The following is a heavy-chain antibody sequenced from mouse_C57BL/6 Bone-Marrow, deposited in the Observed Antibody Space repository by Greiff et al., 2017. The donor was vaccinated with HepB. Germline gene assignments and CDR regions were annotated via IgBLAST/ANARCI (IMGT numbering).Heavy chain of an antibody. CDR2: INPNNGGT. V-gene: IGHV1-18*01. CDR3: ARGDSSGPYWWFDV. J-gene: IGHJ1*03. CDR1: GYTFTDYN. Sequence: VQLQQSGPELVKPGASVKIPCKASGYTFTDYNMDWVKQSPGKSLEWIGDINPNNGGTIYNQKFKGKATLTVDKSSSTAYMELRSLTSEDTAVYYWARGDSSGPYWWFDVWGTGTTVTVSS. D-gene: IGHD3-2*02.